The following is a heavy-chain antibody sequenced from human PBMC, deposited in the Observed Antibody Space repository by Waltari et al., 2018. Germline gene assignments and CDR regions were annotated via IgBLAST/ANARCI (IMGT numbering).Heavy chain of an antibody. D-gene: IGHD2-21*02. J-gene: IGHJ4*02. V-gene: IGHV3-53*01. CDR2: IYSAVTT. Sequence: HLVESGGGLIQPGGSLRLSCAASGCPVTNYSMRWVRQAPGRGLECVSVIYSAVTTYYADSVKGRFTISRDTFRNTLYLQMDNLRPDDTAVYYCARGNTASLDYWGQGTLVTVSS. CDR3: ARGNTASLDY. CDR1: GCPVTNYS.